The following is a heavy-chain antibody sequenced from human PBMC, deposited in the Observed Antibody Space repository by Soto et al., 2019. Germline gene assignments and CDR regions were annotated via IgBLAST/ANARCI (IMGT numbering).Heavy chain of an antibody. CDR2: IWYDGSNK. D-gene: IGHD2-15*01. CDR1: GFTFSSYG. J-gene: IGHJ6*03. V-gene: IGHV3-33*01. Sequence: PGGSLRLSCAASGFTFSSYGMHWVRQAPGKGLEWVAVIWYDGSNKYYADSVKGRFTISRDNSENTLYLQMNSLRAEDTAVYYCAIWRPSVVAATANYYYYMDVWGKGTTVTVSS. CDR3: AIWRPSVVAATANYYYYMDV.